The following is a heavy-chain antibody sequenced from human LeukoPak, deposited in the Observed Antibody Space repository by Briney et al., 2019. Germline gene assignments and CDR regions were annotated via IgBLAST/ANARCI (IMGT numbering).Heavy chain of an antibody. J-gene: IGHJ6*03. V-gene: IGHV3-53*01. CDR1: GFTVSSNY. Sequence: GGSLRLSCAASGFTVSSNYMSWVRQAPGKGLEWVSVIYSGGSTYYADSVKGRFTISRDNARNSLYLQMNSLRVEDTAVYYCARDPYSGTYGNTYYYYMDVWGKGTTVTISS. CDR3: ARDPYSGTYGNTYYYYMDV. D-gene: IGHD1-26*01. CDR2: IYSGGST.